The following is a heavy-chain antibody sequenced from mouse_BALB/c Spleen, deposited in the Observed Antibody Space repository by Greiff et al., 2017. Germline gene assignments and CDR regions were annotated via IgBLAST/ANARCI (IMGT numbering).Heavy chain of an antibody. CDR2: IRLKSNNYAT. CDR3: TRSGYYWYFDV. J-gene: IGHJ1*01. D-gene: IGHD1-3*01. Sequence: EVQLVESGGGFVQPGGSMKLSCVASGFTFSNYWMNWVRQSPEKGLEWVAEIRLKSNNYATHYAESVKGRFTISRDDSKSSVYLQMNNLRAEDTGIYYCTRSGYYWYFDVWGAGTTVTVSS. CDR1: GFTFSNYW. V-gene: IGHV6-6*02.